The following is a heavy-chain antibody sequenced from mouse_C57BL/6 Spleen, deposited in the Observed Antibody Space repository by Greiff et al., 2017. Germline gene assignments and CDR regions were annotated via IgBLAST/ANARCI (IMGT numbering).Heavy chain of an antibody. CDR3: ARAPDGYYDFDY. V-gene: IGHV1-55*01. J-gene: IGHJ2*01. CDR1: GYTFTSYW. CDR2: IYPGSGST. Sequence: QVQLQQPGAELVKPGASVKMSCKASGYTFTSYWITWVKQRPGQGLEWIGDIYPGSGSTNYNEKFKSKATLTVDTSSSTAYMQLSSLTSEDSAVYYCARAPDGYYDFDYWGQGTTLTVSS. D-gene: IGHD2-3*01.